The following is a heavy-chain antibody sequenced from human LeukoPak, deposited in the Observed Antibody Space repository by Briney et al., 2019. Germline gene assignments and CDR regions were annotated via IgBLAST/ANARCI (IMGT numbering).Heavy chain of an antibody. J-gene: IGHJ4*02. Sequence: SETLSLTCSVSGGSVSNYYWSWIRQPPGKGLEGIGYVYYTGSTNYNPSLKSRVTMFEDKSKNQFSLRLYSVTVADTAVYYCARLRGIILGALLHYYFDYWGQGTLVSVSS. CDR3: ARLRGIILGALLHYYFDY. CDR2: VYYTGST. CDR1: GGSVSNYY. V-gene: IGHV4-59*08. D-gene: IGHD1-26*01.